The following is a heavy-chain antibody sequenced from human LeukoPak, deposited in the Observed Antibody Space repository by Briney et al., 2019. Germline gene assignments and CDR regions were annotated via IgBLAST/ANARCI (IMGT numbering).Heavy chain of an antibody. D-gene: IGHD3-10*01. CDR1: GGSISSSSYY. CDR3: AREGHGSGSFAGNWFDP. J-gene: IGHJ5*02. Sequence: PSETLSLTCTVSGGSISSSSYYWGWIRQPPGKGLEWIGSIYYSGSTYYNPSLKSRVTISVDTSKNQFSLKLSSVTAADTAVCYCAREGHGSGSFAGNWFDPWGQGTLVTVSS. V-gene: IGHV4-39*07. CDR2: IYYSGST.